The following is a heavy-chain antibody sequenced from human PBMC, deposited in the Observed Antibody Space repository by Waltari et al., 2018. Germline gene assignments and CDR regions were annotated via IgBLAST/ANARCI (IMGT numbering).Heavy chain of an antibody. V-gene: IGHV2-5*01. J-gene: IGHJ4*02. CDR1: GFSFSTTGVG. Sequence: QITLKESGPTGVKPTQTLTLTCTFSGFSFSTTGVGVGWIRQPPGKALEWLALISWNDDKRYSPSLKSRLTITKDSSKDQVVLTMTNMDPVDTATYYCAHTRGVVVIELEDEYFDYWGQGTLVTVSS. D-gene: IGHD2-21*01. CDR3: AHTRGVVVIELEDEYFDY. CDR2: ISWNDDK.